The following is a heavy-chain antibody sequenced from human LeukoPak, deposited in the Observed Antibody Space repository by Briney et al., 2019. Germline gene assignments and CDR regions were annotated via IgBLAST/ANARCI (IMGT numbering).Heavy chain of an antibody. CDR3: ASARYSSGWYAEGLYFDY. V-gene: IGHV4-59*12. D-gene: IGHD6-19*01. CDR2: IYYSGST. CDR1: GGSISSYY. J-gene: IGHJ4*02. Sequence: SETLSLTCTVSGGSISSYYWSWIRQPPGKGLEWIGSIYYSGSTYYNPSLKSRVTISVDTSKNQFSLKLSSVTAADTAVYYCASARYSSGWYAEGLYFDYWGQGTLVTVSS.